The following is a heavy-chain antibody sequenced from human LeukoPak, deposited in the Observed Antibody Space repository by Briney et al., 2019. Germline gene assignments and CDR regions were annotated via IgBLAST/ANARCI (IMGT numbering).Heavy chain of an antibody. D-gene: IGHD2-15*01. CDR1: GGSISSGGYS. J-gene: IGHJ5*02. Sequence: PSETLSLTCAVSGGSISSGGYSWSWIRQPPGKGLEWIGYIYHSGSTYYNPSLKSRVTISVDRSKNQFSLKLSSVTAADTAVYYCARGGYCSGGSCYYNWFDPWGQGTLVTVSS. CDR2: IYHSGST. CDR3: ARGGYCSGGSCYYNWFDP. V-gene: IGHV4-30-2*01.